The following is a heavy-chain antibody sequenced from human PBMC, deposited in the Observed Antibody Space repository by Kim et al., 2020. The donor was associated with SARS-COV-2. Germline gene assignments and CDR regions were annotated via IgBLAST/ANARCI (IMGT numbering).Heavy chain of an antibody. V-gene: IGHV3-23*01. D-gene: IGHD6-13*01. J-gene: IGHJ4*02. CDR3: VVGRSSSPS. Sequence: GGSLRLSCAASGFTFSSYVMNWVRQAPGKGLEWVSGISGSGKTYYADSVKGRFTISRDNSKNTLYLQMNSLRAEDTAVYYCVVGRSSSPSWGQGALVTVSS. CDR2: ISGSGKT. CDR1: GFTFSSYV.